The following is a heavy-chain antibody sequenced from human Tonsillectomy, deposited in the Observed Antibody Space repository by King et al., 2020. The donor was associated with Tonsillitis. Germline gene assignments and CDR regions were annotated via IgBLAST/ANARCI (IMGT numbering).Heavy chain of an antibody. CDR3: ARRGYNSGWDTFHFDY. CDR2: IDPYDSST. D-gene: IGHD6-19*01. Sequence: EVQLVESGAEMKKPGESLRISCKGSGYSFTNFWISWVRQMPGKGLEWMGTIDPYDSSTNFSPSFQGHVSISTDKSISTAYLQWSSLKASDTAMYYCARRGYNSGWDTFHFDYWGQGALVTVSS. V-gene: IGHV5-10-1*03. J-gene: IGHJ4*02. CDR1: GYSFTNFW.